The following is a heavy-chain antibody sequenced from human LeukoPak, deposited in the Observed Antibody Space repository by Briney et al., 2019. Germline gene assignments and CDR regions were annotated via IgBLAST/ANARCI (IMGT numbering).Heavy chain of an antibody. J-gene: IGHJ4*02. D-gene: IGHD6-13*01. CDR2: INQDGSEE. V-gene: IGHV3-7*05. CDR3: AKDFSSSWYRFDY. CDR1: GFTFSNYW. Sequence: TGGSLRLSCAASGFTFSNYWMSWVRQAPGKGLEWVANINQDGSEEYYVDSVKGRFTISRDNSKNTLYLQMNSLRAEDTAVYYCAKDFSSSWYRFDYWGQGTLVTVSS.